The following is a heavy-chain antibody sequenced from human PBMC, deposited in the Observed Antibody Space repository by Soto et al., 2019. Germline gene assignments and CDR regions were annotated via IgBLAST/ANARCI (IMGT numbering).Heavy chain of an antibody. CDR3: ARVGFSSGEFGSTDSADWFDP. J-gene: IGHJ5*02. Sequence: QVQLVQSGAEEKKPGASVKVSCKASGYTFTSYAMHWVRQAPGQRLEWMGWINAGNGNTKYSQKFQGRVTITRDTSAXXAXMXXSSLRSEDTAVYYCARVGFSSGEFGSTDSADWFDPWGQGTLVTVSS. D-gene: IGHD3-10*01. CDR1: GYTFTSYA. CDR2: INAGNGNT. V-gene: IGHV1-3*05.